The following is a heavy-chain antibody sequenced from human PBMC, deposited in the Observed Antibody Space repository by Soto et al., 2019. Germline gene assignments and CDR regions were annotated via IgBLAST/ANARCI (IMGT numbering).Heavy chain of an antibody. CDR3: ARPGAAYSSGGTDY. Sequence: SETLSLTCTVSGGSISSSIFYWGWIRQPPGKGLEWIGSIYYSGSTYYNPSLKSRVTISVDTSKNQFSLKLSSVTAADTAVYYCARPGAAYSSGGTDYWGQGTLVTVSS. D-gene: IGHD6-19*01. V-gene: IGHV4-39*01. J-gene: IGHJ4*02. CDR2: IYYSGST. CDR1: GGSISSSIFY.